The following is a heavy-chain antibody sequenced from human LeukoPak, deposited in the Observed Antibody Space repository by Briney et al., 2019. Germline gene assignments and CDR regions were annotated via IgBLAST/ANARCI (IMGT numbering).Heavy chain of an antibody. CDR2: IYYSGST. CDR1: GYSISSGYY. D-gene: IGHD6-13*01. V-gene: IGHV4-61*01. CDR3: ARAIAAAGNALIYYYYYMDV. Sequence: PSETLSLTCTVSGYSISSGYYWSWIRQPPGKGLEWIGYIYYSGSTNYNPSLKSRVTISVDTSKNQFSLKLSSVTAADTAVYYCARAIAAAGNALIYYYYYMDVWGKGTTVTVSS. J-gene: IGHJ6*03.